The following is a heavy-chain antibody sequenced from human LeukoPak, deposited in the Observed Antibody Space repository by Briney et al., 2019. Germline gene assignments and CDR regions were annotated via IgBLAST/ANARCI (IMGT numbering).Heavy chain of an antibody. CDR2: IRFDGSNR. CDR3: ARETSGGSYYDL. CDR1: GFTLTNYG. J-gene: IGHJ2*01. D-gene: IGHD1-26*01. V-gene: IGHV3-30*02. Sequence: GGSLRLSCAASGFTLTNYGMHWVRQAPGKGLEGVSFIRFDGSNRYYADSVKGRFTISRDTSKSTLYLQMDRLRSNDTAVYFCARETSGGSYYDLWGRGTLVTVSS.